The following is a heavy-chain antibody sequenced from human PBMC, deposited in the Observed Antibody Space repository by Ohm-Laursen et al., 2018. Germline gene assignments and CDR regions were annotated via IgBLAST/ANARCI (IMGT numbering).Heavy chain of an antibody. CDR3: ARDVAHGGYGFGMDV. D-gene: IGHD5-12*01. CDR1: GFNLSTYT. V-gene: IGHV3-21*01. Sequence: SLRLSCSAFGFNLSTYTMNWVRQTPGKGLEWVSCISSSSSFMYYADSVKGRFTISRDNAKNSLYLQMNSLRAEDTAVYYCARDVAHGGYGFGMDVWGQGTTVTVSS. J-gene: IGHJ6*02. CDR2: ISSSSSFM.